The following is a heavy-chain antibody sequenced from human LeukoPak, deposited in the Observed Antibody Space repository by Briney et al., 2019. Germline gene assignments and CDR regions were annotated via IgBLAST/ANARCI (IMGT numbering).Heavy chain of an antibody. D-gene: IGHD5-12*01. CDR2: INPNSGGT. CDR1: GYTFTGYY. V-gene: IGHV1-2*02. Sequence: ASVKVSCKASGYTFTGYYMHWVRQAPGQGLEWMGWINPNSGGTNYAQKFQGRVTMTRDTSISTAYTELSGLRSDDTAVYYCAREGGYDYSVDYWGQGTLVTVSS. CDR3: AREGGYDYSVDY. J-gene: IGHJ4*02.